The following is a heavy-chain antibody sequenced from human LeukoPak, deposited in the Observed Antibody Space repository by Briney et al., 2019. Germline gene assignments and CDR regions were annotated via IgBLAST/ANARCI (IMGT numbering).Heavy chain of an antibody. Sequence: PGGSLRLSCAASGFTFDDYAMDWVRQAPGKGLEWVCLINWDGGTTEYADSVKGRFTISRDNSKNYVYLQMNSLTAADTALYYCVKDASGSYGNAFDMWGQGTMVTVSS. CDR1: GFTFDDYA. D-gene: IGHD1-26*01. V-gene: IGHV3-43D*03. J-gene: IGHJ3*02. CDR3: VKDASGSYGNAFDM. CDR2: INWDGGTT.